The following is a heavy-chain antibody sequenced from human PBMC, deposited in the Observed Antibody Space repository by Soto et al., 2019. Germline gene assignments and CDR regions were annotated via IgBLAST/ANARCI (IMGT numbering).Heavy chain of an antibody. CDR1: GFTFSSYA. Sequence: GGSLRLSCTASGFTFSSYAMTWVRQAPGKGLEWVSSITDSGGTTYYADSVKGRFTISRDNSKNTLFLQMSSLRAEDTAVYYCAKYYVASGSYSFDYWGQGTLVTVSS. J-gene: IGHJ4*02. CDR3: AKYYVASGSYSFDY. D-gene: IGHD3-10*01. CDR2: ITDSGGTT. V-gene: IGHV3-23*01.